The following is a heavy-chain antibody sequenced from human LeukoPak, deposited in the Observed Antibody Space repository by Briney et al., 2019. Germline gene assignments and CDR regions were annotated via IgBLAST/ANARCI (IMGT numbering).Heavy chain of an antibody. Sequence: ASVKASCKASGYTFTSYGISWVRQAPGQGLEWRGWISAYNGNTNYAQKLQGRVTMTTDTSTSTAYMELRSLRSDDTAVYYCARAMSKRYDILTVNWFDPWGQGTLVTVSS. J-gene: IGHJ5*02. D-gene: IGHD3-9*01. CDR1: GYTFTSYG. V-gene: IGHV1-18*01. CDR2: ISAYNGNT. CDR3: ARAMSKRYDILTVNWFDP.